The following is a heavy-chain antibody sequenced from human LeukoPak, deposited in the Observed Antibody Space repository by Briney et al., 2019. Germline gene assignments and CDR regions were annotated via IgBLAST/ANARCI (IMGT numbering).Heavy chain of an antibody. Sequence: PGGSLRLSCAASGFTFSSYSMNWVRQAPGRGLESVSYISSSSSTIYFADSVKGRFTISRDNAKNSLYLQVNSLRAEDTAVYYCARDHSSGRPAFDYWGQGTLVTVSS. CDR2: ISSSSSTI. CDR3: ARDHSSGRPAFDY. V-gene: IGHV3-48*01. J-gene: IGHJ4*02. D-gene: IGHD6-19*01. CDR1: GFTFSSYS.